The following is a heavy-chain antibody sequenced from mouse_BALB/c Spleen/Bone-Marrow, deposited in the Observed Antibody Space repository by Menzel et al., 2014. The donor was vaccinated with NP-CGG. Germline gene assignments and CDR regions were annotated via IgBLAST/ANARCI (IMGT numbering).Heavy chain of an antibody. V-gene: IGHV1-20*02. CDR2: INPYNGDT. Sequence: VQLQQSGPELVKPGASVKISCKASGYSFTGYFMNWVMQSHGKSLEWIGRINPYNGDTFYNQKFKGKATLTVDKSSSTAHMELRSLASEDSAVYYCARGGLLRAMDYWGQGTSVTVSP. CDR1: GYSFTGYF. J-gene: IGHJ4*01. D-gene: IGHD2-3*01. CDR3: ARGGLLRAMDY.